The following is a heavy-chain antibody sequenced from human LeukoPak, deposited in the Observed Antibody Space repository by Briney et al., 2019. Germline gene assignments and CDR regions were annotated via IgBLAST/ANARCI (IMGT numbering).Heavy chain of an antibody. Sequence: SETLSLTCAVYIDSFSNYHWNWIRQTPAKGMEWIGEVNESGGTNISPSLRSRVILSVDTSKNQFSLKLISVTVADTAIYYCARALAYCGGDCYSDYFDYWGQGTLVTVSS. D-gene: IGHD2-21*02. CDR3: ARALAYCGGDCYSDYFDY. CDR1: IDSFSNYH. CDR2: VNESGGT. J-gene: IGHJ4*02. V-gene: IGHV4-34*01.